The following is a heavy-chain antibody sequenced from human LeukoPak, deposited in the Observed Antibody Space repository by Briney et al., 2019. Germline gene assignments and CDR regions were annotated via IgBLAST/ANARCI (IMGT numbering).Heavy chain of an antibody. CDR1: GFTFSSYW. J-gene: IGHJ6*04. CDR2: INSDGSST. CDR3: AREPYIAAAGTDYYYGMDV. Sequence: GGSLRLSCAASGFTFSSYWMHWVRQAPGKGLVWVSRINSDGSSTSYADSVKGRFTISRDNAKNTLYLQMNSLRAEDTAVYYCAREPYIAAAGTDYYYGMDVWGKGTTVTVSS. D-gene: IGHD6-13*01. V-gene: IGHV3-74*01.